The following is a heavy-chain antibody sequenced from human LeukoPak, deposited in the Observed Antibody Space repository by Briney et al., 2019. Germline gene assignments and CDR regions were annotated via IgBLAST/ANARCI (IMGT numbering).Heavy chain of an antibody. Sequence: GGSLRLSCAASGFTFSSYGMHWVRQAPGKGLEWVAVIWYDGSNKYYADSVKGRFTISRDNSKNTLYLQMNSLRAEDTAVYYCARDRRGCSGGSCYGYYYYGMDVWGQGTTVTVSS. V-gene: IGHV3-33*01. CDR2: IWYDGSNK. CDR1: GFTFSSYG. D-gene: IGHD2-15*01. J-gene: IGHJ6*02. CDR3: ARDRRGCSGGSCYGYYYYGMDV.